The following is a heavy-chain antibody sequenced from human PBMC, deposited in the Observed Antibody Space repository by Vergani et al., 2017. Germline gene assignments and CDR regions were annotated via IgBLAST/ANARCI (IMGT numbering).Heavy chain of an antibody. Sequence: EVQLLESGGSLKQPGGSVRLSCAASGFTFSTYAMHWVRQAPGKELEWVSALTGGGGSTYYADSFKGRFIISRDNSRDTLYLQMNSLRPEDTATYYCVKYAGIYENLFDSWGQGTLVTVSS. CDR3: VKYAGIYENLFDS. CDR2: LTGGGGST. D-gene: IGHD5/OR15-5a*01. CDR1: GFTFSTYA. J-gene: IGHJ5*01. V-gene: IGHV3-23*01.